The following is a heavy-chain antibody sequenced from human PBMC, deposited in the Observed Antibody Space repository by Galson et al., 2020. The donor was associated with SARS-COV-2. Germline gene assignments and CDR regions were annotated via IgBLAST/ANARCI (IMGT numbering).Heavy chain of an antibody. J-gene: IGHJ5*02. Sequence: KMSGPTLVKPTQTLTLTCTFSGFSLSTSGVGVGWIRQPPGKALEWLALIYWDDDKRYSPSLKSRLTITKDTSKNQVVLTMTNMDPVDTATYYCAHRQRIDRHNYYDSSGYYFRSVNWFDPWGQGTLVTVSS. CDR3: AHRQRIDRHNYYDSSGYYFRSVNWFDP. CDR2: IYWDDDK. V-gene: IGHV2-5*02. D-gene: IGHD3-22*01. CDR1: GFSLSTSGVG.